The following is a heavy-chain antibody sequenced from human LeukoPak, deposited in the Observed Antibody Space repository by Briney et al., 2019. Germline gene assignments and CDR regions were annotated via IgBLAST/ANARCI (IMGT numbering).Heavy chain of an antibody. D-gene: IGHD6-13*01. CDR2: ISGNGGRT. J-gene: IGHJ4*02. CDR1: GFTFSNYA. V-gene: IGHV3-23*01. CDR3: AKAHSISWPYAFDS. Sequence: GGSLRLSCAASGFTFSNYAMAWVRQAPGKGLEWVSAISGNGGRTYSADSVQGRFTISRDNSKNTVYLQMDDLRAEDSAMYYCAKAHSISWPYAFDSWGQGTLVTVSS.